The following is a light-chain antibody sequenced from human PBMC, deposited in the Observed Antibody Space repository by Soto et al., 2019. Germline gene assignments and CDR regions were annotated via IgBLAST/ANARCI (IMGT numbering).Light chain of an antibody. V-gene: IGLV2-23*02. CDR1: SGEVGGYNL. CDR2: EVT. CDR3: CSYAGNSEV. J-gene: IGLJ1*01. Sequence: QAVLTQPASVSGSPGQSITIPCTGTSGEVGGYNLVSWYQQHPGKAPKLMIYEVTERPSGVSNRFSGAKSGNTASLTISGLQPDDEADYYCCSYAGNSEVFGTGTKLTVL.